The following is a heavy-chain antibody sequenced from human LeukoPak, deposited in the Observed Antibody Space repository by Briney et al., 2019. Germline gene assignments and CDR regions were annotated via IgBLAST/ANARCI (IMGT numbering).Heavy chain of an antibody. Sequence: QPGGSLRLSCAASGFTFSSYEMNWVRQAPGKGLEWVSYISSSGSTIYYADSVKGRFTISRDNAKNSLYLQMNSLRAEDTAVYYCAELGITMIGGIWGKGTTVTISS. V-gene: IGHV3-48*03. CDR2: ISSSGSTI. J-gene: IGHJ6*04. CDR1: GFTFSSYE. CDR3: AELGITMIGGI. D-gene: IGHD3-10*02.